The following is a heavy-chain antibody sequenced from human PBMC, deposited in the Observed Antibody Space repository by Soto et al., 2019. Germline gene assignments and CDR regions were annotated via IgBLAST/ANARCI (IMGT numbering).Heavy chain of an antibody. J-gene: IGHJ6*02. CDR2: IIPIFGTA. Sequence: SVKVSCKASGGTFSSYAISWVRQAPGQGLEWMGGIIPIFGTANYAQKFQGRVTITADESTSTAYMELSSLRSEDTAVYYCARDLVRLWFGELLSYYYYYGMDVWGQGTTVTVS. V-gene: IGHV1-69*13. D-gene: IGHD3-10*01. CDR3: ARDLVRLWFGELLSYYYYYGMDV. CDR1: GGTFSSYA.